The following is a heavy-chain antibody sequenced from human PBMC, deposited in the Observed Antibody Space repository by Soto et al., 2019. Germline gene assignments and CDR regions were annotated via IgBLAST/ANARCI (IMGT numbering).Heavy chain of an antibody. CDR3: ARVLLTIVATKARDYYYYGMDV. J-gene: IGHJ6*02. CDR2: IIPIFGTA. D-gene: IGHD5-12*01. Sequence: ASVKVSCKASGYTFTSYDINWVRQATGQGLEWMGGIIPIFGTANYAQKFQGRVTITADESTSTAYMELSSLRSEDTAVYYCARVLLTIVATKARDYYYYGMDVWGQGTTVTVSS. CDR1: GYTFTSYD. V-gene: IGHV1-69*13.